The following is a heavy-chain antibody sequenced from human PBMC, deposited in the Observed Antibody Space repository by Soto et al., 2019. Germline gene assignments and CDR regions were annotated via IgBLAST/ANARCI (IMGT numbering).Heavy chain of an antibody. V-gene: IGHV1-58*01. D-gene: IGHD2-2*01. CDR3: AADGGVLLPAAIPDAFDI. CDR2: IVVGSGNT. Sequence: ASVKVSCKASGFTFTSSAVQWVRQARGQRLEWIGWIVVGSGNTNYAQKFQERVTITRDMSTSTAYMELSSLRSEDTAVYYCAADGGVLLPAAIPDAFDIWGQGTMVTVSS. CDR1: GFTFTSSA. J-gene: IGHJ3*02.